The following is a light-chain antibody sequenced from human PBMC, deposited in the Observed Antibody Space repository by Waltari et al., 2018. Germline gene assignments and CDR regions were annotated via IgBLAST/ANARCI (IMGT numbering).Light chain of an antibody. Sequence: QSALTQPASVSGSPGQSITISCPGTSSDIGAYYYVSWYQHCPGKAPELIIYDVNSRPSGVSSRFSGSKSGTTASLTISGLQFEDEADYYCMSYTTSTTVIFGGGTKLTVL. J-gene: IGLJ2*01. V-gene: IGLV2-14*03. CDR3: MSYTTSTTVI. CDR1: SSDIGAYYY. CDR2: DVN.